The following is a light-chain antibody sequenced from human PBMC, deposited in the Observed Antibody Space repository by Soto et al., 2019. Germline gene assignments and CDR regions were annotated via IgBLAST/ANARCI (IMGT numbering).Light chain of an antibody. CDR1: SSDVGGYNF. J-gene: IGLJ1*01. CDR3: SSYTGRSPHV. Sequence: QSVLTQPASVSGSPGQSITISCTGTSSDVGGYNFVSWYQQHPGKAPKLIIYDVSNRPSGVSYRFSGSKSGNTASLTISGLQAEDEADYYCSSYTGRSPHVFGPGTKVTVL. V-gene: IGLV2-14*01. CDR2: DVS.